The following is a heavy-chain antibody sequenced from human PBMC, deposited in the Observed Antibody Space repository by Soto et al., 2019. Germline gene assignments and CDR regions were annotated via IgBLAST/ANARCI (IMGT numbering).Heavy chain of an antibody. V-gene: IGHV1-46*01. CDR3: ARDHNFGFILYAMDV. CDR1: GYTFTMYS. D-gene: IGHD2-15*01. CDR2: INPSSGRT. Sequence: ASEKVSGKASGYTFTMYSMHGVGQSAGRCLEWMGMINPSSGRTSYAQNFQGRVTMTSDTSTSIVYMEMSSLKSEDTAVYYCARDHNFGFILYAMDVWGQGTTVTVSS. J-gene: IGHJ6*02.